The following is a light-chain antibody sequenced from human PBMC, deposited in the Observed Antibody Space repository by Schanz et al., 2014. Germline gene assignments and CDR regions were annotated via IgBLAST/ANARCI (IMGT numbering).Light chain of an antibody. J-gene: IGKJ2*01. Sequence: EIVLTQSPGTLSLSPGDVATLYCRASQSVAGDHLAWYFQRPGQAPILLISGASNRATGIPPKFRGSGSGTDFTLTISRLEPDDFGVFYCQQYGLAPYTFGRGTRLELK. CDR1: QSVAGDH. V-gene: IGKV3-20*01. CDR2: GAS. CDR3: QQYGLAPYT.